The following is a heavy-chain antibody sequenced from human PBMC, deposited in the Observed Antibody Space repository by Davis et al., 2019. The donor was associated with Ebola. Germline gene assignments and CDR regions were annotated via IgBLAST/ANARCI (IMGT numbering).Heavy chain of an antibody. Sequence: GGSLRLSCAASGFTFSSYGMHWVRQAPGKGLEWVAVISYDGSNKYYANSVKGRFTISRDNSKNTLYLQMNSLRAEDTAVYYCAKDYLDYWGQGTLVTVSS. CDR1: GFTFSSYG. V-gene: IGHV3-30*18. J-gene: IGHJ4*02. CDR3: AKDYLDY. CDR2: ISYDGSNK.